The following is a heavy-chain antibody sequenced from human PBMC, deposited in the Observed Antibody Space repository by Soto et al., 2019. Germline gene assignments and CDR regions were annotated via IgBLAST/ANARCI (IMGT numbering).Heavy chain of an antibody. CDR1: GGSISSGGYY. V-gene: IGHV4-31*03. CDR2: IYYSGST. CDR3: ASSLIGYCSSTSCYARSYYFDY. J-gene: IGHJ4*02. D-gene: IGHD2-2*01. Sequence: QVQLQESGPGLVKPSQTLSLTCTVSGGSISSGGYYWSWIRQHPGKGLEWIGYIYYSGSTYYNPSLKSRVIISVDTSKNQFSLKLSSVTAADTAVYYCASSLIGYCSSTSCYARSYYFDYWGQGTLVTVSS.